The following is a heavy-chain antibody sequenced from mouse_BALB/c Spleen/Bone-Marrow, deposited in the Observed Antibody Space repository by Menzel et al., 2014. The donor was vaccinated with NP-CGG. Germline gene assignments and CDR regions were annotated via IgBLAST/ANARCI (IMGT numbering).Heavy chain of an antibody. D-gene: IGHD1-2*01. CDR2: INPDSSTI. V-gene: IGHV4-1*02. CDR3: AKNYCYSYVAY. Sequence: EVQLQQSGGGLVQPGGSLKLSCATSGFDFSSYWMTWVRQAPGKGLEWIGEINPDSSTINYAPSLKDKFIISRDNAKNTLYLQMSKVRSEDTALYYCAKNYCYSYVAYWGQGTLVTVSA. CDR1: GFDFSSYW. J-gene: IGHJ3*01.